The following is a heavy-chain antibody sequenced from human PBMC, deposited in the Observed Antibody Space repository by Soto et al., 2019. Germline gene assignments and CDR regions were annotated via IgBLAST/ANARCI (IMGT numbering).Heavy chain of an antibody. CDR3: ARGTVLEGLSIDWKVEL. V-gene: IGHV3-48*01. J-gene: IGHJ2*01. CDR1: GFTFSTYS. CDR2: ISGSGSTI. D-gene: IGHD3-3*01. Sequence: EVQLVESGGGLVQPGGALRLSCVASGFTFSTYSMSWVRQAPGRGLEWISYISGSGSTIYYADSVKGRFTTSRDNAKNSLYLPRNTVTAEDTAAYYSARGTVLEGLSIDWKVELWGRGTVVTVSS.